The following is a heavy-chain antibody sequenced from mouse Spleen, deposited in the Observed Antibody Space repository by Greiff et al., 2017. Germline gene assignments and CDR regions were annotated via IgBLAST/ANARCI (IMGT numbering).Heavy chain of an antibody. CDR3: ARGRGNYVNYAMDY. Sequence: EVMLVESGGGLVKPGGSLKLSCAASGFTFSDYGMHWVRQAPEKGLEWVAYISSGSSTIYYADTVKGRFTISRDNAKNTLFLQMTSLRSEDTAMYYCARGRGNYVNYAMDYWGQGTSVTVSS. D-gene: IGHD2-1*01. CDR1: GFTFSDYG. CDR2: ISSGSSTI. J-gene: IGHJ4*01. V-gene: IGHV5-17*01.